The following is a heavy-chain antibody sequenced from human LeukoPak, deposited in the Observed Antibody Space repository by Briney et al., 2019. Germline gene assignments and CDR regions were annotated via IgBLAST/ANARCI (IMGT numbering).Heavy chain of an antibody. V-gene: IGHV2-5*02. Sequence: XGPTLVKPTQTLTLTCTFSGFSLSTSGVAVGWIRQPPGMALKWLALIYWDDDKRYSPSLKSRLTITKNTSKNQVVLTMINMDPVDTATYYCAHRRVSNYYFDYWGQGTLVTVSS. J-gene: IGHJ4*02. CDR3: AHRRVSNYYFDY. CDR1: GFSLSTSGVA. CDR2: IYWDDDK.